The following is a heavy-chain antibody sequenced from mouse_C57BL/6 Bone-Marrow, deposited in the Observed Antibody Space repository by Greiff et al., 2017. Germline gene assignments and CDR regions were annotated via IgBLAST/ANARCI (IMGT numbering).Heavy chain of an antibody. D-gene: IGHD1-1*01. V-gene: IGHV5-4*01. Sequence: DVMLVESGGGLVKPGGSLKLSCAASGFTFSSYAMSWVRQTPEKRLEWVATISDGGSYTYYPDNVKGRFTISRDNAKNNLYLQMSHLKSEDTAMYYCARDPYYYGSSLFAYWGQGTLVTVSA. CDR3: ARDPYYYGSSLFAY. CDR1: GFTFSSYA. J-gene: IGHJ3*01. CDR2: ISDGGSYT.